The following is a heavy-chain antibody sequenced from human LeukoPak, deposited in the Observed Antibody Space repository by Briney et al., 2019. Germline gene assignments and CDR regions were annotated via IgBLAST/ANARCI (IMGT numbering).Heavy chain of an antibody. CDR1: GDSISSSNYY. V-gene: IGHV4-39*02. CDR2: IYYSGNI. D-gene: IGHD6-13*01. J-gene: IGHJ3*02. Sequence: SETLSLTCSVSGDSISSSNYYWGWLRQPPGKGLEWIGSIYYSGNIYKNPSLKSRVTISIDTSKNQFSLKLSSVTAADTTVYYCARDLYSSRTNDAFVIWGQGTMVTVSS. CDR3: ARDLYSSRTNDAFVI.